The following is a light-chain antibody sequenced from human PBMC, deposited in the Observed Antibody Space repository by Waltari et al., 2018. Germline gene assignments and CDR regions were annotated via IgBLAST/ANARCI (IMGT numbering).Light chain of an antibody. CDR3: HVWDSISDHVI. J-gene: IGLJ2*01. Sequence: SYVLTQPPSVSVAPGQTARITCGDNNLGSKSVHWYQQKPGQAPHLVVSEDTDRPSGIPGQISGSHSGTTATLTISRVEAGDEADYYCHVWDSISDHVIFGGGTKLTVL. V-gene: IGLV3-21*02. CDR2: EDT. CDR1: NLGSKS.